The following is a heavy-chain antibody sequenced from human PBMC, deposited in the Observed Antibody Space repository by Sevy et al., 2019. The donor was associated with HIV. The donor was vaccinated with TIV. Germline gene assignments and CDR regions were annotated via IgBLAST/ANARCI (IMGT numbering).Heavy chain of an antibody. CDR3: ARDLASGSLYSLYFDY. J-gene: IGHJ4*02. CDR2: ISSSGTII. Sequence: GGSLRLSCAVSGLNVSDYFMAWIRQAPGRGPEWVSYISSSGTIIYYRDSVKGRFTISRDNAKNSLYLQMNSLRPEDTAMYYCARDLASGSLYSLYFDYWGQGTLVTVSS. CDR1: GLNVSDYF. V-gene: IGHV3-11*01. D-gene: IGHD3-10*01.